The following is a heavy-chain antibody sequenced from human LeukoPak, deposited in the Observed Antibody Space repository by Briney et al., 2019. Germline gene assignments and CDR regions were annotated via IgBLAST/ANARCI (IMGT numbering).Heavy chain of an antibody. D-gene: IGHD1-20*01. J-gene: IGHJ6*02. CDR2: ITPIFGTA. CDR3: ARSMAVYNWNPYGMDV. V-gene: IGHV1-69*13. CDR1: GGTFSSYA. Sequence: GASVKVSCKASGGTFSSYAISWVRQAPGQGLEWMGGITPIFGTANYAQKFQGRVTITADETTSTAYMELSSLRSEDTAVYYCARSMAVYNWNPYGMDVWGQGTTVTVSS.